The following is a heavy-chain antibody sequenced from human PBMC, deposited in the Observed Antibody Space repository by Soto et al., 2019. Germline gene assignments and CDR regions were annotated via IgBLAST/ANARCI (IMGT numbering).Heavy chain of an antibody. J-gene: IGHJ3*02. CDR1: CYTFTSYG. Sequence: SVKVSCKASCYTFTSYGISWVRQAPGQGLEWMGWISAYNGNTNYAQKLQGRVTMTTDTSTSTAYMELRSLRSDDTAVYFCARERAWISAFDIWGQGTMVTVSS. D-gene: IGHD5-12*01. CDR3: ARERAWISAFDI. V-gene: IGHV1-18*01. CDR2: ISAYNGNT.